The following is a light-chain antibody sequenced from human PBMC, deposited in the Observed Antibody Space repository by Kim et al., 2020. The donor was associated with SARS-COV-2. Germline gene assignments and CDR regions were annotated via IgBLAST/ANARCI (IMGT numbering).Light chain of an antibody. J-gene: IGKJ2*01. CDR1: QSVSSSY. Sequence: ELLLTPSPGTLSLSPGERATLSCRASQSVSSSYLAWYQQKPGQAPRLLIYGASSRATGIPDRFSGSGSGTDFTLTISRLEPEDFAVYYCQQYGSSPYTFGQGTKMEI. V-gene: IGKV3-20*01. CDR3: QQYGSSPYT. CDR2: GAS.